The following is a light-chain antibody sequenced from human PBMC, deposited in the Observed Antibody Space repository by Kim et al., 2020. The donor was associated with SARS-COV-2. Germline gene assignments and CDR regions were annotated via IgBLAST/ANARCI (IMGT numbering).Light chain of an antibody. CDR3: QQYYSYPSNT. CDR2: AAS. J-gene: IGKJ2*01. Sequence: ASTGDRVTITCRASQGISSYLAWYQQKPGKAPKLLIYAASTLQSGVPSRFSGSGSGTDFTLTISCLQSEDFATYYCQQYYSYPSNTFGQGTKLEIK. CDR1: QGISSY. V-gene: IGKV1-8*01.